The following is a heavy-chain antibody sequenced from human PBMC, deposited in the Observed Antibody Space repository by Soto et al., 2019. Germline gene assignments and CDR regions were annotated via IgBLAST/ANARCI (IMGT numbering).Heavy chain of an antibody. CDR1: GFIFSTYE. Sequence: GGSLRLSCAASGFIFSTYEMNWVRQAPGKGLEWVSYISSSGSSIYYADSVKGRFTISRDNTRNSLYLQMNSLRAEDTAVYYCARDLEKNDYWGQGTLVTVSS. CDR3: ARDLEKNDY. J-gene: IGHJ4*02. V-gene: IGHV3-48*03. CDR2: ISSSGSSI.